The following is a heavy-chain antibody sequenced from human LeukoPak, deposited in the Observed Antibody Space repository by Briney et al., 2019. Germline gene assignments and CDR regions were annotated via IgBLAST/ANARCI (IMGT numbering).Heavy chain of an antibody. CDR3: ATYGGKWSGYYGMDV. J-gene: IGHJ6*02. D-gene: IGHD4-23*01. CDR2: IYYSGST. Sequence: SETLSLTCTVSGGSISSYYWSWIRQPPGKGLEWIGYIYYSGSTNYNPSLKSRVTISVDTSKNQFSLKLSSVTAADTAVYYCATYGGKWSGYYGMDVWGQGTTVTVSS. V-gene: IGHV4-59*08. CDR1: GGSISSYY.